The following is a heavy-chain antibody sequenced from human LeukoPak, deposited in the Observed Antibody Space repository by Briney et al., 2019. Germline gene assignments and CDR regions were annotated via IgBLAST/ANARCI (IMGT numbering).Heavy chain of an antibody. J-gene: IGHJ4*02. CDR1: GFTFSSYA. CDR3: ANSVVPAALSYDY. CDR2: ISGSGGST. V-gene: IGHV3-23*01. D-gene: IGHD2-2*01. Sequence: GGSLRLSCAASGFTFSSYAMSWVRQAPGKGLEWVSAISGSGGSTYYADSVKGRFTISRDISKNTLYLQMNSLRAEDTAVYYCANSVVPAALSYDYWGQGTLVTVSS.